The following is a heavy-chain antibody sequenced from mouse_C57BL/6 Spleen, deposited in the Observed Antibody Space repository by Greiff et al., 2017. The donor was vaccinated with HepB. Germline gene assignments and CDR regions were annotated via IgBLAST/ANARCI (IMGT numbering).Heavy chain of an antibody. V-gene: IGHV14-3*01. CDR3: ARVTTAEGYGYFDD. D-gene: IGHD2-3*01. CDR1: GFNIKNTY. CDR2: IDPANGNT. J-gene: IGHJ1*03. Sequence: EVQLQQSVAELVRPGASVKLSCTASGFNIKNTYMHWVQQRPEQGLEWIGRIDPANGNTNYAPNFQGQATITADTSSNTVYLQRSSLTSEDTAIYYSARVTTAEGYGYFDDWGTGTTVTVSS.